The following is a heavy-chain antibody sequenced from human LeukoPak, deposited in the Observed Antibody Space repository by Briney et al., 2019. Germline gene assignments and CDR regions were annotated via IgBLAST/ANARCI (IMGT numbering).Heavy chain of an antibody. Sequence: SETLSLTCTVSGGSISSYYWSWVRQPPGKGLEWIGYIYYSGSTNYNPSLKSRVTISVDTSKNQFSLKLSSVTAADMAVYYCARQPPYCSGGSCYYYYGMDVWGQGTTVTVSS. V-gene: IGHV4-59*08. CDR1: GGSISSYY. J-gene: IGHJ6*02. CDR3: ARQPPYCSGGSCYYYYGMDV. D-gene: IGHD2-15*01. CDR2: IYYSGST.